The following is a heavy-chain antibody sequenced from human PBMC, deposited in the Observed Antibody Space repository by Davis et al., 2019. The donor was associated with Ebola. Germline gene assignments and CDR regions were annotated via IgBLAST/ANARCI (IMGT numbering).Heavy chain of an antibody. J-gene: IGHJ2*01. CDR1: GFTFSSYG. CDR3: ARHVSGDFWYFDL. CDR2: ISYDGSKK. D-gene: IGHD4-17*01. Sequence: GESLKISCAASGFTFSSYGMHWVRQAPGKGLEWVALISYDGSKKYYADSVKGRFTISRDNSKNTVYLQMNSLRGEDTAMYYCARHVSGDFWYFDLWGRGTLVTVSS. V-gene: IGHV3-33*05.